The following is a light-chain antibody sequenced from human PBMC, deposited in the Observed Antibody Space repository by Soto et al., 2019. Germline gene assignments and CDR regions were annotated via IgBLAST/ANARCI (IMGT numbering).Light chain of an antibody. Sequence: QSVLTPPPSASGTPGQRVTTSCSGSSSNIGKNYVYWYQQLPGTAPKLLIYRNNQRPSGVPDQFSGSKSGTSASLAISGLRSEDEDDYYCSVWDANLSAWVFGGGTKVTVL. CDR1: SSNIGKNY. CDR2: RNN. V-gene: IGLV1-47*01. CDR3: SVWDANLSAWV. J-gene: IGLJ3*02.